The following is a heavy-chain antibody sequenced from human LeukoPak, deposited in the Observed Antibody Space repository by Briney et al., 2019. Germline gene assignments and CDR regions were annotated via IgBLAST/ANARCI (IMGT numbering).Heavy chain of an antibody. Sequence: GESLKISCKGSGYSFTSYWIGWVRQMPGKGLEWMGIIYPGDSDTRYSPSFQGQVTISADKSISTAYLQWSSLKASDTAMYYCARQRHGGSYCKVDYYYYMDVWGKGTTVTVSS. D-gene: IGHD1-26*01. CDR3: ARQRHGGSYCKVDYYYYMDV. J-gene: IGHJ6*03. CDR2: IYPGDSDT. V-gene: IGHV5-51*01. CDR1: GYSFTSYW.